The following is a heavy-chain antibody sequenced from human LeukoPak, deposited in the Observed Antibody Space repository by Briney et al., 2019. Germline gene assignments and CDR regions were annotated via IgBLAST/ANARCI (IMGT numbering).Heavy chain of an antibody. V-gene: IGHV4-34*01. CDR3: ARSSRYFDRLEYYFDY. CDR1: GGSFSGYY. D-gene: IGHD3-9*01. CDR2: INHGGST. J-gene: IGHJ4*02. Sequence: SETLSLTCAVYGGSFSGYYWSWIRQPPGKGLEWIGEINHGGSTNYNPSLKSRVNISVDTSKNQFSLKLSSVTAADTAVYYCARSSRYFDRLEYYFDYWGQGTLVTVSS.